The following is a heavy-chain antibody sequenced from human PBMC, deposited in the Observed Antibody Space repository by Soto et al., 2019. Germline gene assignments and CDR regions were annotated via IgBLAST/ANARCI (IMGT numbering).Heavy chain of an antibody. CDR3: AKNRQTPYYYYGLDV. CDR2: ISGYNGDT. V-gene: IGHV1-18*01. Sequence: QGHLVQSGAEVKKPGASVKVSCKASGYTFTRYGISWVRQAPGQGLEWMGWISGYNGDTNYAQNLQGRVTITVETAPXTAYMELRSLTSDDTAVYYCAKNRQTPYYYYGLDVWGQGTTVTVSS. J-gene: IGHJ6*02. CDR1: GYTFTRYG.